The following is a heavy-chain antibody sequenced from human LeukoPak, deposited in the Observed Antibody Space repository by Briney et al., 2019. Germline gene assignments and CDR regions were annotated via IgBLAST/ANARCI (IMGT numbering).Heavy chain of an antibody. CDR1: GYTFTSYG. J-gene: IGHJ3*02. V-gene: IGHV1-18*01. CDR2: ISAYNGNT. CDR3: ARGSGYYDSSGYYYSFLREGDAFDI. D-gene: IGHD3-22*01. Sequence: GASVKVSCKASGYTFTSYGISWVRQAPGQGLEWMGWISAYNGNTNYAQKLQGRVTMTRDMSTSTVYMELSSLRSEDTAVYYCARGSGYYDSSGYYYSFLREGDAFDIWGQGTMVTVSS.